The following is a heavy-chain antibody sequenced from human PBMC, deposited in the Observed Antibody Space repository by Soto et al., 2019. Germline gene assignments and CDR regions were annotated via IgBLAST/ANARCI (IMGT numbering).Heavy chain of an antibody. J-gene: IGHJ4*02. D-gene: IGHD5-12*01. CDR3: ARDRDGYNFAYFDY. V-gene: IGHV4-59*01. CDR1: GGSISSYY. Sequence: SETLSLACTVSGGSISSYYWSWIRQPPGKGLEWIGYIYYSGSTNYNPSLKSRVTISVDTSKNQFSLKLSSVTAADTAVYYCARDRDGYNFAYFDYWGQGTLVTVSS. CDR2: IYYSGST.